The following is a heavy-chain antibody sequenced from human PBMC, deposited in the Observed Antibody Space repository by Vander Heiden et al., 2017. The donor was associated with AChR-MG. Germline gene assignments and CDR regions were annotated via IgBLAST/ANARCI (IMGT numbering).Heavy chain of an antibody. CDR3: ARDGGGYCSGGSCISNWFDP. CDR2: IYYSGST. J-gene: IGHJ5*02. V-gene: IGHV4-61*01. D-gene: IGHD2-15*01. Sequence: QVQLQESGPGLVKPSETLSLTCTVPGGSVSSGSYYWSWIRQPPGKGLEWIGYIYYSGSTNYNPSLKSRVTISVDTSKNQFSLKLSSVTAADTAVYYCARDGGGYCSGGSCISNWFDPWGQGTLITVSS. CDR1: GGSVSSGSYY.